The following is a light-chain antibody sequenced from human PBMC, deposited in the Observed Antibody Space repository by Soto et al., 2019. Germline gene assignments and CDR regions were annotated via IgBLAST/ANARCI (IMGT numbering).Light chain of an antibody. Sequence: DIPMTQSPSTLSASVGDRVTITCRASQSISTWLAWYQQKPGKAPKLLIYDASIFESGVPSRFRSSGSGTEFTLTIISLQPDDFATYYCQQSHSYSLSFGQVNNVEIK. CDR2: DAS. CDR3: QQSHSYSLS. J-gene: IGKJ1*01. CDR1: QSISTW. V-gene: IGKV1-5*01.